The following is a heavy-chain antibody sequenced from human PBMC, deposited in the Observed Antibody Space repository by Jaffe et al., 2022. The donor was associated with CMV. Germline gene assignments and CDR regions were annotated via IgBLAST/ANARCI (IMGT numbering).Heavy chain of an antibody. CDR3: ARRSNVYYYDSSGSYYFDY. CDR2: IYPGDSDT. Sequence: EVQLVQSGAEVKKPGESLKISCKGSGYSFTSYWIGWVRQMPGKGLEWMGIIYPGDSDTRYSPSFQGQVTISADKSISTAYLQWSSLKASDTAMYYCARRSNVYYYDSSGSYYFDYWGQGTLVTVSS. V-gene: IGHV5-51*01. CDR1: GYSFTSYW. D-gene: IGHD3-22*01. J-gene: IGHJ4*02.